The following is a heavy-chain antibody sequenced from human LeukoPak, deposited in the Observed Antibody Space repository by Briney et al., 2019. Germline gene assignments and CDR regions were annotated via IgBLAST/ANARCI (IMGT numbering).Heavy chain of an antibody. J-gene: IGHJ2*01. CDR3: ARGVRGSYQLLYRHWYFDL. CDR1: GGSFRGYY. V-gene: IGHV4-34*01. Sequence: SETLSLTCAVYGGSFRGYYWSWIRKPPGKGLEWIGEINHSGSTNYNPSLKSRVTISVDTSKNQFSLKLSSVTAADTAVYYCARGVRGSYQLLYRHWYFDLWGRGTLVTVSS. CDR2: INHSGST. D-gene: IGHD2-2*02.